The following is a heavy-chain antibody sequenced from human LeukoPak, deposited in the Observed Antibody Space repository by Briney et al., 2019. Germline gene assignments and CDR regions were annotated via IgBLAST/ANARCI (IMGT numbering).Heavy chain of an antibody. CDR1: GFTFSSCA. D-gene: IGHD2-21*02. CDR2: FGGSGGTI. Sequence: GGSLRLSCAASGFTFSSCAMSWVRQAPGKGLEWVSHFGGSGGTIYYADSVKGRFTISRDNSKNTLYLQMNSLRAEDTAVYYCARSDCGGDRHLLDYWGQGTLVTVSS. CDR3: ARSDCGGDRHLLDY. J-gene: IGHJ4*02. V-gene: IGHV3-23*01.